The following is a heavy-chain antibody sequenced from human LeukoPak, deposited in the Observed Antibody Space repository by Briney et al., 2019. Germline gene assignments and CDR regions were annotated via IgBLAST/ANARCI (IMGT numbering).Heavy chain of an antibody. D-gene: IGHD2-15*01. CDR2: ISAYNGNT. J-gene: IGHJ4*02. CDR1: GYTFTSYG. V-gene: IGHV1-18*01. Sequence: GASVKVSCKASGYTFTSYGISWVRQAPGQGLEWMGWISAYNGNTNYAQKLQGRVTMTTDTSTSTAYMELRSLRSDDTAVYYCARELGYCGGGSCYEVAHFDYWGQGTLVTVSS. CDR3: ARELGYCGGGSCYEVAHFDY.